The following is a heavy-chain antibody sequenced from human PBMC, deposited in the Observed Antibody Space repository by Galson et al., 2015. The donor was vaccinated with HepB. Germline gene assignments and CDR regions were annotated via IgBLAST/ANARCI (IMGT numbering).Heavy chain of an antibody. CDR3: AREYGRSDALDV. CDR2: IDPGGGST. D-gene: IGHD3-10*01. J-gene: IGHJ3*01. Sequence: SVKVSCKASGYTLISYYIYWVRQAPGQGLEWMGKIDPGGGSTTYARKFQGRVTMTGDTSTSTVFMELSSLRSEDTAVYYCAREYGRSDALDVWGQGTMVTVSS. V-gene: IGHV1-46*01. CDR1: GYTLISYY.